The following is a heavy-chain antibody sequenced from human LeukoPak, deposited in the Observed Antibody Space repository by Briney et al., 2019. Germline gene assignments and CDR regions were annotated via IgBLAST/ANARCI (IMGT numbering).Heavy chain of an antibody. CDR1: GGSISSYY. Sequence: SETLSLTCTVSGGSISSYYWSWIRQPPGKGLEWIGYIYYSGSTNYNPSLKSRVTISVDTSKNQFSLKLSSVTAADTAVYYCARVGWLQSPYFDYWGQGTLVTVSS. V-gene: IGHV4-59*01. CDR2: IYYSGST. CDR3: ARVGWLQSPYFDY. D-gene: IGHD5-24*01. J-gene: IGHJ4*02.